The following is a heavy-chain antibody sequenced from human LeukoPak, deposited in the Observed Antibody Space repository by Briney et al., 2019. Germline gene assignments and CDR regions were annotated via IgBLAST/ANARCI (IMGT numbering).Heavy chain of an antibody. CDR1: GFTFNTYT. D-gene: IGHD2-15*01. CDR2: ISYDGTNE. V-gene: IGHV3-30*04. J-gene: IGHJ6*04. Sequence: GRSLRLSCAASGFTFNTYTMNWVRQAPGKGLEWVALISYDGTNEYYADSVKGRFTISRDNSKNTVSVQMNSLRIEDTAVYYCARAGGCSGGSCYYYYYGMDVWGKGTTVTASS. CDR3: ARAGGCSGGSCYYYYYGMDV.